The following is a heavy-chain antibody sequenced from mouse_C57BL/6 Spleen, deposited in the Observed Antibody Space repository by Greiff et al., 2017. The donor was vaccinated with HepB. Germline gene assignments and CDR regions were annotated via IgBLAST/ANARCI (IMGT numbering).Heavy chain of an antibody. D-gene: IGHD1-1*01. CDR3: ARSHYYGSRPYFDY. CDR2: IYPGSGST. J-gene: IGHJ2*01. CDR1: GYTFTSYW. V-gene: IGHV1-55*01. Sequence: QVQLQQPGAELVKPGASVKMSCKASGYTFTSYWITWVEQRPGQGLEWIGDIYPGSGSTNYNEKFKSKATLTVDTSSSTAYMQLSSLTSEDSAVYYCARSHYYGSRPYFDYWGQGTTLTVSS.